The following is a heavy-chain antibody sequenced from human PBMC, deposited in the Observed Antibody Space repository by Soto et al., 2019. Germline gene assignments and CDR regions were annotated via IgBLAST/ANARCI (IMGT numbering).Heavy chain of an antibody. CDR3: ARGFKGDYGDYVGYYYYYMDV. CDR2: INHSGST. J-gene: IGHJ6*03. D-gene: IGHD4-17*01. CDR1: GGSFSGYY. V-gene: IGHV4-34*01. Sequence: SETLSLTCAVYGGSFSGYYWSWIRQPPGKGLKWIGEINHSGSTNYNPSLKSRVTISVDTSKNQFSLKLSSVTAADTAVYYCARGFKGDYGDYVGYYYYYMDVWGKGTTVTVSS.